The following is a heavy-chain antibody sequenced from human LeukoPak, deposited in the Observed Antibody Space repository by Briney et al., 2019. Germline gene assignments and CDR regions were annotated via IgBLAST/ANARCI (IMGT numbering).Heavy chain of an antibody. V-gene: IGHV3-30*18. Sequence: PWGSLRLSCAASGFIFSTYGMHWVRQAPGKGLEWVAAISNDGNNKFYADSVKGRFTISRDNPKNTMNLQMNSLRAEDTAVYYCAKGGGVIGRSYYFDYWGQGTLVTVSS. CDR2: ISNDGNNK. J-gene: IGHJ4*02. D-gene: IGHD2-8*02. CDR3: AKGGGVIGRSYYFDY. CDR1: GFIFSTYG.